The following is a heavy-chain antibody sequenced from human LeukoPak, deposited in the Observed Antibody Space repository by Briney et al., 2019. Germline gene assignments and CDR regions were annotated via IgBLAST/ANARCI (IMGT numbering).Heavy chain of an antibody. J-gene: IGHJ5*02. V-gene: IGHV3-7*01. CDR2: IKQDGSEK. CDR1: GFTFSSYW. D-gene: IGHD3-10*01. CDR3: ARKFWFGELGSGWFDP. Sequence: GGSLRLSCAASGFTFSSYWMSWVRQAPGKGLEGVAHIKQDGSEKYYVDSVKGRFTSSRDNAKNSLYLQMNSLRAGDTAVYYCARKFWFGELGSGWFDPWGEGTLVTVSS.